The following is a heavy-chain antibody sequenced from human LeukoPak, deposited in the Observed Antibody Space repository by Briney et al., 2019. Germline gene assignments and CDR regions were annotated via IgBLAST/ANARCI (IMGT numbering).Heavy chain of an antibody. Sequence: SGGSQRLSCAASGFTFSSYSMNWARQAPGKGLEWVSSISSSSSYIYYADSVKGRFTISRDNAKNSLYLQMNSLRTDDTAVYYCARDPTTYGSGSYYYYFDYWGQGTLVTVSS. J-gene: IGHJ4*02. D-gene: IGHD3-10*01. CDR2: ISSSSSYI. CDR3: ARDPTTYGSGSYYYYFDY. V-gene: IGHV3-21*01. CDR1: GFTFSSYS.